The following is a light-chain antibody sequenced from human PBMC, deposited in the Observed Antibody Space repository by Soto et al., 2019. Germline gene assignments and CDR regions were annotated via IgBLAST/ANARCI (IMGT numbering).Light chain of an antibody. CDR1: SSDVGGYNF. CDR2: EVS. J-gene: IGLJ1*01. CDR3: SSYPPSRTVV. Sequence: QSLLAQPASVFGSPGQSITISCTGTSSDVGGYNFVSWYQQHPGKAPKLMIYEVSNRPSGVSNRFSGSKSGNTASLTISGLQPEDEADYYGSSYPPSRTVVVGNGTKVTVL. V-gene: IGLV2-14*03.